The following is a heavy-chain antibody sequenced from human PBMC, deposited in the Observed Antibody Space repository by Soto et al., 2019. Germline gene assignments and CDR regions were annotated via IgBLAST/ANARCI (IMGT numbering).Heavy chain of an antibody. CDR2: INPSGGST. V-gene: IGHV1-46*01. J-gene: IGHJ3*02. CDR3: ARQRARYYGSGSYYKGDAFDI. CDR1: GYTFTSYY. Sequence: ASVKVSCKASGYTFTSYYMHWVRQAPGQGLEWMGIINPSGGSTSYAQKFQGRVTMTRDTSTSTVYMELSSLRSEDTAVYYCARQRARYYGSGSYYKGDAFDIWGQGTMVTVSS. D-gene: IGHD3-10*01.